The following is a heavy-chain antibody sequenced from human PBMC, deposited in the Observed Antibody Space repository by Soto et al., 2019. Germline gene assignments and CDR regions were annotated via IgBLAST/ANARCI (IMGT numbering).Heavy chain of an antibody. V-gene: IGHV6-1*01. CDR2: TYYRSKWYN. J-gene: IGHJ5*02. CDR1: GDSVSSNSAA. Sequence: SQTLSLTCSISGDSVSSNSAAWNWIRQSPSRGLEWLGRTYYRSKWYNDYAVSVKSRITINPDTSRNQFSLQLNSVTPEDTAVYYCARVVEDSSSWYEVWFDPWGQGTLVTVS. CDR3: ARVVEDSSSWYEVWFDP. D-gene: IGHD6-13*01.